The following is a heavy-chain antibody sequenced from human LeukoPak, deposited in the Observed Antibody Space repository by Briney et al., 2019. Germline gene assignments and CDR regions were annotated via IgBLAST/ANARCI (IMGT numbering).Heavy chain of an antibody. Sequence: ASVKVSCKASGYSFTTYWMHWVRHAPGHGLEWIGLIKPGGGDTIYAQKFQGRVTMTWDTSTSTVYLDLSSLRSEDTAVYYCARVEGITAEEGDWGQGTLVTVSS. CDR2: IKPGGGDT. V-gene: IGHV1-46*01. J-gene: IGHJ4*02. D-gene: IGHD6-13*01. CDR3: ARVEGITAEEGD. CDR1: GYSFTTYW.